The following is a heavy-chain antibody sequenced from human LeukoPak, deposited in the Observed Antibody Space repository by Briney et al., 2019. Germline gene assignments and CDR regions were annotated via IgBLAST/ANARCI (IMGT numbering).Heavy chain of an antibody. V-gene: IGHV1-46*01. CDR3: ARGEFRFLEWPSPHDYYYYMDV. Sequence: ASVKVSCKASGYTFTSYYMHWVRQAPGQGLEWMGIINPSGGSTSYAQKFQGRVTMTRDTSTSTVYMELSSLRSEDTAVYYCARGEFRFLEWPSPHDYYYYMDVWGKGTTVTVSS. J-gene: IGHJ6*03. D-gene: IGHD3-3*01. CDR2: INPSGGST. CDR1: GYTFTSYY.